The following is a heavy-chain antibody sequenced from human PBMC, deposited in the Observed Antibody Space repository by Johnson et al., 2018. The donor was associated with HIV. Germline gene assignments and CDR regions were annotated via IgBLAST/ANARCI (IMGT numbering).Heavy chain of an antibody. CDR3: ARGALGSFDI. D-gene: IGHD3-10*01. Sequence: VQLVESGGGLVQPGGSLRLSCAASGFIFSGYWMNWVRQAPGKGLEWVSNIKTDGSNTNYADSVKGRFTISRDNAKNTVYLQMDSLRDEDMAVYYCARGALGSFDIWGQGTIVTVSS. CDR2: IKTDGSNT. CDR1: GFIFSGYW. V-gene: IGHV3-74*02. J-gene: IGHJ3*02.